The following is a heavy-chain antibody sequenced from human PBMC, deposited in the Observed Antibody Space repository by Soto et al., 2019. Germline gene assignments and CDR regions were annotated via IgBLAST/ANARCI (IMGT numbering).Heavy chain of an antibody. Sequence: HPGGSLRLSCAASGFTFSSYGMHWVRQAPGKGLEWVAVISYDGSNKYYADSVKGRFTISRDNSKNTLYLQMNSLRAEDTAVYYVIAAAAPYNYGTDARRHAPTVSAP. D-gene: IGHD6-13*01. V-gene: IGHV3-30*03. CDR2: ISYDGSNK. CDR3: IAAAAPYNYGTDA. J-gene: IGHJ6*02. CDR1: GFTFSSYG.